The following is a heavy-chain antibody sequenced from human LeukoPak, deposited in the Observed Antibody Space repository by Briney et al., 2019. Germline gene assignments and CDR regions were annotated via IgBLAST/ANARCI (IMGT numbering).Heavy chain of an antibody. J-gene: IGHJ4*02. CDR1: GGSSSGYY. D-gene: IGHD3-3*01. V-gene: IGHV4-39*01. Sequence: SETLSLTCAVYGGSSSGYYWGWIRQPPGKGLEWIGSIYYSGSTYYNPSLKSRVTISVDTSKNQFSLKLSSVTAADTAVYYCARQYDFWSGYYFDYWGQGTLVTVSS. CDR3: ARQYDFWSGYYFDY. CDR2: IYYSGST.